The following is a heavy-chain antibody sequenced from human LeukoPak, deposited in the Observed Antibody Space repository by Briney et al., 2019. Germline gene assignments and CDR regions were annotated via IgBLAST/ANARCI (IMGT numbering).Heavy chain of an antibody. CDR3: ARGHSGSYQRNDAFDI. Sequence: GGSLRLSCEASEFTFSSYSMNWVRQAPGKGLEWVSSISSGSGYIYYEDSLKGRFTSSRDNAKNSLYLEMNSLRAEDTAVYYCARGHSGSYQRNDAFDIWGQGTMVTVST. V-gene: IGHV3-21*01. J-gene: IGHJ3*02. D-gene: IGHD1-26*01. CDR2: ISSGSGYI. CDR1: EFTFSSYS.